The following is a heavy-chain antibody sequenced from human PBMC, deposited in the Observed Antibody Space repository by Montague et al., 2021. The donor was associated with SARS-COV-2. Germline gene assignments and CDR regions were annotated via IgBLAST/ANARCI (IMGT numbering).Heavy chain of an antibody. V-gene: IGHV4-30-2*01. D-gene: IGHD4-17*01. J-gene: IGHJ4*02. CDR3: ARGGGYSDLHYFDY. CDR1: GGSISSGTYS. CDR2: IYHSGDT. Sequence: TLSLTCAVSGGSISSGTYSWSWIRQPPGKGLEWIGYIYHSGDTYYNPSLKSRVTISVDRSKNQLSLRLISVTAADTAVYYCARGGGYSDLHYFDYWGQGTLVTVSS.